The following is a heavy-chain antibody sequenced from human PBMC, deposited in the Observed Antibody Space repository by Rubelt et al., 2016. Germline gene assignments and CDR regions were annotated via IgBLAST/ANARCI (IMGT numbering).Heavy chain of an antibody. D-gene: IGHD1-14*01. V-gene: IGHV4-39*07. CDR2: VSYSGST. CDR1: GGSIRSSGYY. J-gene: IGHJ4*02. Sequence: QLQESGPGLVKPSGTLSLTCVVSGGSIRSSGYYWGWLRQPPGKGLEWIGSVSYSGSTYYHPFLKTRVTVSSDTSKIHFSLEWRSLTAADTAVYYGARLSSLHRHSDSWCQGTLVTVSS. CDR3: ARLSSLHRHSDS.